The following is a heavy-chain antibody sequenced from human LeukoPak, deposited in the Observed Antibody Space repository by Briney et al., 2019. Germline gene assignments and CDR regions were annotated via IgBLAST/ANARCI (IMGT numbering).Heavy chain of an antibody. CDR3: ARVSYQEGVDY. J-gene: IGHJ4*02. CDR1: GGSFSGYY. CDR2: INHSGCT. V-gene: IGHV4-34*01. D-gene: IGHD2-2*01. Sequence: SETLSLTCAVYGGSFSGYYWSWIRQPPGKGLEWIGEINHSGCTNYNPSLKSRVTISVDTSKNQFSLKLSSVTAADTAVYYCARVSYQEGVDYWGQGTLVTVSS.